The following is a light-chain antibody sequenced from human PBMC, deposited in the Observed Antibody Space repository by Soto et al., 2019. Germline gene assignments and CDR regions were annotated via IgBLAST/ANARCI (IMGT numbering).Light chain of an antibody. V-gene: IGLV2-14*01. J-gene: IGLJ3*02. CDR2: EVS. Sequence: QSVLTQPASVSESPGQSITISCTGTSSDVGAYNSVCWYQQHTGKAPKLIIYEVSHRLSGVSNRFSASKSGNTASLTISGLQAEDEADYYCLSYTPSNTGVFGGGTKLTVL. CDR1: SSDVGAYNS. CDR3: LSYTPSNTGV.